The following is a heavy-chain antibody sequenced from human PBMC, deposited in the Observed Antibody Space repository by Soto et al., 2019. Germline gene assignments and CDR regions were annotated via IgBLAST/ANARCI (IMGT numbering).Heavy chain of an antibody. V-gene: IGHV3-33*01. D-gene: IGHD2-8*01. Sequence: QVQLVESGGGVVQPGRSLRLSCAASGFTFSSYGMHWVRQAPGKGLEWVAVIWYDGSNKYYADSVKGRFTISRDNSKNALSLQMNSLRAEDTAVYYCARARVTIDYWGQGTLVTVSS. CDR2: IWYDGSNK. CDR1: GFTFSSYG. CDR3: ARARVTIDY. J-gene: IGHJ4*02.